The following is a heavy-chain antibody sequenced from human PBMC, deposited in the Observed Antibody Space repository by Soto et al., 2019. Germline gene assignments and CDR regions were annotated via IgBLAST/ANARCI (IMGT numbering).Heavy chain of an antibody. CDR2: INPSGGSS. CDR1: GYTFTNYY. D-gene: IGHD3-22*01. V-gene: IGHV1-46*01. J-gene: IGHJ1*01. Sequence: QVRLVQSGPEVKKPGASVKVSCKASGYTFTNYYLHWVRQAPGHGLEWKGVINPSGGSSSYAQNFQGRVTMTRDTSTSTAXMEXXXXXXXXXAFYYCARTTIAAASPFQXWXQGX. CDR3: ARTTIAAASPFQX.